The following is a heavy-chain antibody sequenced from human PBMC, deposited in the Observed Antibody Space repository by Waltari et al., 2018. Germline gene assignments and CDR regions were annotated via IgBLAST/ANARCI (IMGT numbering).Heavy chain of an antibody. CDR3: VCFYTDYSGRHDY. J-gene: IGHJ4*02. D-gene: IGHD1-26*01. V-gene: IGHV3-23*01. Sequence: EVKLLESGGGLVQPGGSLRLSCVASGVSFSSYAMSWVRQVPGKGLEWVSSISASSDSTHFAASVKGRFIISRDNSENTLYLRMNSLRVEDSAIYYCVCFYTDYSGRHDYWGQGTLVTVSS. CDR2: ISASSDST. CDR1: GVSFSSYA.